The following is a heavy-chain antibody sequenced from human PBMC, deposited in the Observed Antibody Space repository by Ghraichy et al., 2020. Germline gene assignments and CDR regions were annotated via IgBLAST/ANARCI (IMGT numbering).Heavy chain of an antibody. CDR3: VKGYSYHMDV. Sequence: GESLKISCATSGFTFSTYGMHWVRQAPGKGLEWVAFIQYDGSNKYYADSVKGRFTISRDNSKNTLYLQMNSLRAEDTALYYCVKGYSYHMDVWGQGTTVTVSS. J-gene: IGHJ6*02. CDR1: GFTFSTYG. V-gene: IGHV3-30*02. CDR2: IQYDGSNK.